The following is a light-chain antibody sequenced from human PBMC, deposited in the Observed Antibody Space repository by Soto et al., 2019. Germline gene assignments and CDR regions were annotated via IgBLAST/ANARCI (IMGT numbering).Light chain of an antibody. CDR1: SSDVGGYKF. CDR2: EVN. Sequence: QSVLTQPASVSASPGQSITISCTGTSSDVGGYKFVSWYQHHPGKAPKLMIYEVNNRPSGVSNRFSGSKSGNTASLTISGLQAEDEADYYCSSHTSSGTHVFGTGTKLTVL. J-gene: IGLJ1*01. V-gene: IGLV2-14*01. CDR3: SSHTSSGTHV.